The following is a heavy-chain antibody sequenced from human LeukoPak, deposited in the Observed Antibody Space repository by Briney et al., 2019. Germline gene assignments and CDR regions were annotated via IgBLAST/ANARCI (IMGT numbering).Heavy chain of an antibody. Sequence: GGSLRLSCVASGFTFTNYTMNWVRQAPGKGLEWVSSISSNSSNIHYVGSLKGRFTVSRDNAKNSLYLQMNSLRVEDTAVYYCARGLNRFSSSWYRLAYWGQGTLVTVSS. CDR2: ISSNSSNI. CDR3: ARGLNRFSSSWYRLAY. V-gene: IGHV3-21*01. D-gene: IGHD6-13*01. J-gene: IGHJ4*02. CDR1: GFTFTNYT.